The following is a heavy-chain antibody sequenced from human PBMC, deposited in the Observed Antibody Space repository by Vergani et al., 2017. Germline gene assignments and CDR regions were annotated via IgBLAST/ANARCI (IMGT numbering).Heavy chain of an antibody. Sequence: QVQLVESGGGLVKPGRSLRLSCAASGFTFSSYGMHWVRQAPGKGLEWVAVIWYDGSNKYYADSVKGRFTISRDNSKNTLYLQMNSLRAEDTAVYYCAKEAAAGTPTFDYWGQGTLVTVSS. V-gene: IGHV3-33*06. CDR2: IWYDGSNK. CDR3: AKEAAAGTPTFDY. CDR1: GFTFSSYG. D-gene: IGHD6-13*01. J-gene: IGHJ4*02.